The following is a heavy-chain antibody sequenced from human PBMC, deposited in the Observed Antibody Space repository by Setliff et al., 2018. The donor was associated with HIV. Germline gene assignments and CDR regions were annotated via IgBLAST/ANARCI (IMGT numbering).Heavy chain of an antibody. V-gene: IGHV4-38-2*02. CDR3: ARDHTVTTDDY. J-gene: IGHJ4*02. Sequence: PSETLSLTCTVSGNSITRDYQWGWIRQPPGKGLEWIGSIYHTGSTYYNPSLKSRVTMSVDTSKNQFSLKLISVTAADTAVYYCARDHTVTTDDYWGQGTLVTVSS. D-gene: IGHD4-17*01. CDR1: GNSITRDYQ. CDR2: IYHTGST.